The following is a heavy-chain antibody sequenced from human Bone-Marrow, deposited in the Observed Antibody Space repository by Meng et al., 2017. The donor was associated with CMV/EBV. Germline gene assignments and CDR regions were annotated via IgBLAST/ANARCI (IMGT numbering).Heavy chain of an antibody. D-gene: IGHD2-2*01. CDR2: IDYSGRT. CDR1: GGSISSGGYY. CDR3: ARDGGRVPAASYYYYGMDV. J-gene: IGHJ6*02. V-gene: IGHV4-31*03. Sequence: SETLSLTCTVSGGSISSGGYYWSWIRQHPGKGLEWIGHIDYSGRTYYNPSLKSRLIVSVDTSKNQFSLKLSSMTAADTAVYYCARDGGRVPAASYYYYGMDVWGQGTTATVSS.